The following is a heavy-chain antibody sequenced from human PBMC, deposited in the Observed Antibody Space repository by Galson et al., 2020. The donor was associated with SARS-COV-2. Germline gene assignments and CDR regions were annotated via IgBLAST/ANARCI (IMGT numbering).Heavy chain of an antibody. CDR2: IYSSGST. V-gene: IGHV4-61*01. Sequence: SETLSLTCTVSGGSVSSGSYYWSWIRQPPGKGLEWIGYIYSSGSTNYNPSLKSRVTISVDTSKNQFSLKLSSVTAADTAVYYCARGPIATYYYYMDVWGKGTTVTVSS. J-gene: IGHJ6*03. D-gene: IGHD6-13*01. CDR3: ARGPIATYYYYMDV. CDR1: GGSVSSGSYY.